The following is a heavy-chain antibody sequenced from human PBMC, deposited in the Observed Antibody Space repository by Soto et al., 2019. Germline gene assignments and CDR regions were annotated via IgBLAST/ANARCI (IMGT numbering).Heavy chain of an antibody. Sequence: SVKVSCKASGVTFSSYAISWVRQAPGQGLEWMGGIIPIFGTANYAQKFQGRVTITADESTSTAYMELSSLRSEDTAVYYCARWSSSWYEVYYYYGMDVWGQGTTVKVSS. CDR3: ARWSSSWYEVYYYYGMDV. V-gene: IGHV1-69*13. CDR1: GVTFSSYA. CDR2: IIPIFGTA. D-gene: IGHD6-13*01. J-gene: IGHJ6*02.